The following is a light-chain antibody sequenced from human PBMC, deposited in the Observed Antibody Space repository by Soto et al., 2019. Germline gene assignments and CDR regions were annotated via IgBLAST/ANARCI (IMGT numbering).Light chain of an antibody. J-gene: IGLJ1*01. CDR1: SSDVGGYDY. CDR2: AVS. Sequence: QSVLTQPASVSGSPGQSITISCTGTSSDVGGYDYVSWYELHSGKAPKLMIFAVSNRPSGVSYRFSGSKSGNTASLTISGLQAEDEADYFCSSYSISTAYLFGTGTKV. CDR3: SSYSISTAYL. V-gene: IGLV2-14*01.